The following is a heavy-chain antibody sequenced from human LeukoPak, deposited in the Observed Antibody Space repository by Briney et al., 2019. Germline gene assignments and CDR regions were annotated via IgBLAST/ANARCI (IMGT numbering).Heavy chain of an antibody. D-gene: IGHD3-3*01. CDR1: GFTLDDYA. CDR3: AKELLSGHHSYGMDV. CDR2: TSWDGGRT. Sequence: GGSLRLSRAASGFTLDDYAIHSVRLAPGRGLEGVSLTSWDGGRTYYADSVKGRFTISRDNSKNALYLQMTSLRADDTALYYCAKELLSGHHSYGMDVWGKGTTATVSS. J-gene: IGHJ6*04. V-gene: IGHV3-43D*04.